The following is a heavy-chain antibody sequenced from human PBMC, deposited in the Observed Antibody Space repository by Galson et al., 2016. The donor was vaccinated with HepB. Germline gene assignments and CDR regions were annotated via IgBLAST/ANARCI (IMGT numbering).Heavy chain of an antibody. CDR2: IYGDDEK. V-gene: IGHV2-5*02. Sequence: PALVKPTQTVTLICTFSGFSLSSNGLGVGWIRQSPGKALEWLALIYGDDEKYYSPSLKGRLTITKDTSKNQVVLTLTNMDPVDTATYYCVRREDDYIWGTYRAGYFDYWGQGARVTVSS. J-gene: IGHJ4*02. CDR1: GFSLSSNGLG. D-gene: IGHD3-16*02. CDR3: VRREDDYIWGTYRAGYFDY.